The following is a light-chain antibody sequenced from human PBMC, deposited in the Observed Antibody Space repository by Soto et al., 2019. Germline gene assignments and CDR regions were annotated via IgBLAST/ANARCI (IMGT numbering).Light chain of an antibody. J-gene: IGKJ4*01. CDR3: QQRKKWPPLT. CDR2: GAS. CDR1: QSVSSN. Sequence: ESVLTQSPGTLSVSPGERATLSCRASQSVSSNLAWYQQKPGQAPRLLIYGASTRATGIPARFSGSGSGTDYTLTISSLEPEDFAVYYCQQRKKWPPLTFGGGTKVDIK. V-gene: IGKV3-11*01.